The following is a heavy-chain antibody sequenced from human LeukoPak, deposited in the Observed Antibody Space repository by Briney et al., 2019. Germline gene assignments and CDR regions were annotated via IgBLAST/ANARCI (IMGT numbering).Heavy chain of an antibody. CDR2: ISGSGGST. CDR3: AKDMSGGDPQWXXXDV. D-gene: IGHD2-21*02. J-gene: IGHJ6*02. V-gene: IGHV3-23*01. CDR1: GFTFSSYA. Sequence: GGSLRLSCAASGFTFSSYAMSWVRQAPGKGLEWVSAISGSGGSTYYADSVKGRFTISRDNSKNTLYLQMNSLRAEDTALYYCAKDMSGGDPQWXXXDVWGQGTTVTVSS.